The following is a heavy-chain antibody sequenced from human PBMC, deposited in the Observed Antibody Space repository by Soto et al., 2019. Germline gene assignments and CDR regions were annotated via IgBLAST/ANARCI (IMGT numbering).Heavy chain of an antibody. CDR1: GFTFSSYS. D-gene: IGHD3-9*01. CDR2: ISSSSSYI. CDR3: ARADWPDDAFDI. J-gene: IGHJ3*02. Sequence: GGSLRLSCAASGFTFSSYSMNWVRQAPGKGLEWVSSISSSSSYIYYADSVKGRFTISRDNAKNSLYLQMNSLRAEDTAVYYCARADWPDDAFDIWGQGTMVTVSS. V-gene: IGHV3-21*01.